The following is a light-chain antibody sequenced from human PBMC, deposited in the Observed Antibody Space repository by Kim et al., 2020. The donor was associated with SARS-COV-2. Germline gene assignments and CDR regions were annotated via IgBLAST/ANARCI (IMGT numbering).Light chain of an antibody. CDR3: QQYGTSLYT. CDR1: ESINSRY. CDR2: AAS. V-gene: IGKV3-20*01. J-gene: IGKJ2*01. Sequence: EIVLTQSPGTLSLSPGESATLSCRASESINSRYLAWYQQKPGQAPRLLIYAASSRATGISDRFSGSGSGTDFTLTISRLEPEDIAVYYCQQYGTSLYTFGQGTKVDIK.